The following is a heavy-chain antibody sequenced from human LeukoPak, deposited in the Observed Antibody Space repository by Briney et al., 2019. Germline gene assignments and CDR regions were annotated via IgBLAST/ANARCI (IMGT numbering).Heavy chain of an antibody. CDR1: GFTFSSYA. D-gene: IGHD3-22*01. CDR3: AKTKDDNSGYYDY. J-gene: IGHJ4*02. V-gene: IGHV3-23*01. CDR2: ISGSGGNT. Sequence: GGSLRLSCVASGFTFSSYAMSWVRQAPGKGLEWVSAISGSGGNTYYADSVKGRFTISRDNSKNTLYLQMNSLRAEDTAVYYCAKTKDDNSGYYDYWGQGTLVPVSS.